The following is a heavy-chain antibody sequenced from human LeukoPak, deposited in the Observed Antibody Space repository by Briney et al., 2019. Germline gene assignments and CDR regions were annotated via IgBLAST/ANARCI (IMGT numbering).Heavy chain of an antibody. CDR3: ARATTIHGPGRLGAYYGMDV. D-gene: IGHD3-3*01. Sequence: GSSVKVSCKASGGTFSSYAISWVRQAPGQGLEWMGGIIPIFGTANYAQKFQGRVTITADESTSTAYMELSSLRSEDTAVYYCARATTIHGPGRLGAYYGMDVWGQGTTVTVSS. CDR2: IIPIFGTA. V-gene: IGHV1-69*01. J-gene: IGHJ6*02. CDR1: GGTFSSYA.